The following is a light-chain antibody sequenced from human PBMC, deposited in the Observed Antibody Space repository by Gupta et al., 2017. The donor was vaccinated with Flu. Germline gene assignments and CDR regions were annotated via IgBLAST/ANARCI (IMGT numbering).Light chain of an antibody. Sequence: VKITCTLGSGNSSDAIEWHQQQPEKGPRYLMRLNSDGSHSTGAAPPDRFSASSSGAERHLTISSAEDEDEDDYYWQTGGTGIQVFGGGTKLTVL. V-gene: IGLV4-69*01. CDR2: LNSDGSH. J-gene: IGLJ3*02. CDR1: SGNSSDA. CDR3: QTGGTGIQV.